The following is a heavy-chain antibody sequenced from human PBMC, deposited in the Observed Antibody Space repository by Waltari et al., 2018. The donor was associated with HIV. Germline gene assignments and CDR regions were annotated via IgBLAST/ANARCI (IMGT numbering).Heavy chain of an antibody. J-gene: IGHJ5*02. D-gene: IGHD2-15*01. CDR2: IFHTGSA. V-gene: IGHV4-38-2*02. CDR3: AREGRYCSGGSCPQNWFGP. CDR1: GYSITTGHS. Sequence: QLQASGPGLVRPSETLSLICNVSGYSITTGHSWGWIRQTPGRRLEWIGSIFHTGSAYYNPSLKGRVSLSVDTSNNHFSLTLRSVTAADTAVYFCAREGRYCSGGSCPQNWFGPWGQGTLVTVST.